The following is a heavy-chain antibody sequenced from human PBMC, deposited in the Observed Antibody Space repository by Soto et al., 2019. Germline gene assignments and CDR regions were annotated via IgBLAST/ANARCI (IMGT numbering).Heavy chain of an antibody. CDR1: GGSFSGYY. Sequence: SETLSLTCAVYGGSFSGYYWSWIRQPPGKGLEWIGEINHSGSTNYNPSLKSRVTISVDTSKNQFSLKLSSVTAADTAVYYCARGDIVVVPAVNPYYYYYGMDVWGQGTTVTVSS. J-gene: IGHJ6*02. CDR2: INHSGST. D-gene: IGHD2-2*01. CDR3: ARGDIVVVPAVNPYYYYYGMDV. V-gene: IGHV4-34*01.